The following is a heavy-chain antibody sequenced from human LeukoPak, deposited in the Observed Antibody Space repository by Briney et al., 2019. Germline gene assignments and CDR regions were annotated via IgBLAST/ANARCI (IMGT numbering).Heavy chain of an antibody. J-gene: IGHJ4*02. V-gene: IGHV4-34*01. CDR1: GGSFSGYY. CDR3: ARGKSVTAIDY. CDR2: INHSGST. D-gene: IGHD2-21*02. Sequence: SETLSLTCAVYGGSFSGYYWSWIRQPPGKGREWIGEINHSGSTNYNPSLKSRVTISVDTSKNQFSLKLSSVTAADTAVYYCARGKSVTAIDYWGQGTLVTVSS.